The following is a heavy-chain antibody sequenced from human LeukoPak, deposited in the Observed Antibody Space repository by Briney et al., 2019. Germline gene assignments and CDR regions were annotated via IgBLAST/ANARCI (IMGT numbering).Heavy chain of an antibody. V-gene: IGHV3-23*01. CDR3: AKSEDNYGSGVLLCDF. J-gene: IGHJ4*02. CDR2: ISGSGGST. Sequence: GGSLRLSCXASGXTFSSYAMSWVRQAPGKGLEWVSAISGSGGSTYYADSVKGRVTISSNNSKNMLYLQMNSLSAEETAGYYCAKSEDNYGSGVLLCDFWGRGTRVTVFS. CDR1: GXTFSSYA. D-gene: IGHD3-10*01.